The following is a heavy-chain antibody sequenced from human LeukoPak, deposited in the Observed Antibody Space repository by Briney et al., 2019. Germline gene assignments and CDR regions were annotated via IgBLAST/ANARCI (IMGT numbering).Heavy chain of an antibody. CDR1: GGSVSSSSYY. V-gene: IGHV4-39*01. D-gene: IGHD2-8*01. J-gene: IGHJ5*02. Sequence: SETLSLTCGVSGGSVSSSSYYWGWIRQPPGKGLEWIGSIYYSGSTYYNPSLESRVTISVDSSKNQCSLKLSSVTAADTAVYYCARGGIVLMVYAIRGGWFDPWGQGTLVTVSS. CDR2: IYYSGST. CDR3: ARGGIVLMVYAIRGGWFDP.